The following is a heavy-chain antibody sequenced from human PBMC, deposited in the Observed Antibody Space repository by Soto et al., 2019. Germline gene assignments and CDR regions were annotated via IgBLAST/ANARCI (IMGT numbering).Heavy chain of an antibody. CDR1: GGTFSSYT. CDR2: IIPILGIA. J-gene: IGHJ6*03. Sequence: SVKVSCKASGGTFSSYTISWVRQAPGQGLEWMGRIIPILGIANYAQKFQGRVTITADKSTSTAYMELSSLRSEDTAVYYCAREGNCSSTSCPNAYYYYYMDVWGKGTTVTVSS. CDR3: AREGNCSSTSCPNAYYYYYMDV. D-gene: IGHD2-2*01. V-gene: IGHV1-69*04.